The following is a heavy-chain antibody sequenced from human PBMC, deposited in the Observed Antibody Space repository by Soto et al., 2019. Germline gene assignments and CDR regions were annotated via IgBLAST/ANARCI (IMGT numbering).Heavy chain of an antibody. CDR2: IYYSGST. J-gene: IGHJ4*02. D-gene: IGHD6-19*01. CDR3: ARLSSAWAFDH. V-gene: IGHV4-59*01. CDR1: CDSISSYN. Sequence: SETLSLTCTVSCDSISSYNWSWIRQPPGKGLEWIGYIYYSGSTNYNPSLKSRVTISVDTSKNQFSLKLSSVTAADTAVYYCARLSSAWAFDHWGQGTLVTVS.